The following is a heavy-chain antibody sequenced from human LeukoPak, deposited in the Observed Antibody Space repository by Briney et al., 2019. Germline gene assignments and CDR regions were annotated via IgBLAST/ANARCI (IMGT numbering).Heavy chain of an antibody. J-gene: IGHJ1*01. CDR2: INPNSGGT. CDR1: GHTFTGYY. D-gene: IGHD2-15*01. Sequence: ASVKVSCKASGHTFTGYYMHWLRQAPGQGLEWMGRINPNSGGTNYAQKFQGRVTMTRDTSISTAYMELSRLRSDDTAVYYCASEGYCSGGSCYFFQHWGQGTLVTVSS. V-gene: IGHV1-2*06. CDR3: ASEGYCSGGSCYFFQH.